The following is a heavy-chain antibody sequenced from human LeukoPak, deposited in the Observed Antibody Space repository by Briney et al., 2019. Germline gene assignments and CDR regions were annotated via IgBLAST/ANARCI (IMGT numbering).Heavy chain of an antibody. Sequence: VASVKVSCKASGGTFSSYAISWVRQAPGQGLEWMGRIIPIFGTANYAQKFQGRVTITTDESTSTAYMELSSLRSEDTAVYYCARDLEVDYGGNSVFYYWGQGTLVTASS. CDR3: ARDLEVDYGGNSVFYY. CDR1: GGTFSSYA. V-gene: IGHV1-69*05. D-gene: IGHD4-23*01. J-gene: IGHJ4*02. CDR2: IIPIFGTA.